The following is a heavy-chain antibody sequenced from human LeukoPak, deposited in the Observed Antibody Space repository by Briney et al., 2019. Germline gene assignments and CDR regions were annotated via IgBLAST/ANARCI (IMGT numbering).Heavy chain of an antibody. CDR1: GYTFTGYY. D-gene: IGHD3-22*01. V-gene: IGHV1-2*02. CDR3: ARLERGYYFDY. Sequence: ASVKVSCKASGYTFTGYYMHWVRQAPGQGLEWMGWINPNSGGTNYAQKFQGKVTMTRDTSISTAYMELRSLRSDDTAVYYCARLERGYYFDYWGQGTLVTVSS. CDR2: INPNSGGT. J-gene: IGHJ4*02.